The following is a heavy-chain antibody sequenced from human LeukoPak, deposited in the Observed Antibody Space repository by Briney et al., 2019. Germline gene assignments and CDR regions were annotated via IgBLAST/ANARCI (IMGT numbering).Heavy chain of an antibody. CDR2: IIPIFGTA. V-gene: IGHV1-69*06. D-gene: IGHD6-19*01. J-gene: IGHJ4*02. CDR1: GGTFSSYA. CDR3: AGSSGWYPTYYFNY. Sequence: SVKVSCKASGGTFSSYAISWVRQAPGQGLEWMGGIIPIFGTANHAQKFQGRVTITADKSTSTAYMELSSLRSEDTAVYYCAGSSGWYPTYYFNYWGQGTLVTVSS.